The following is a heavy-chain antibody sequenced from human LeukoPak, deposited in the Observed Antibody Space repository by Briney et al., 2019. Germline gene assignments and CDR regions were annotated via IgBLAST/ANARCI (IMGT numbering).Heavy chain of an antibody. D-gene: IGHD3-3*01. V-gene: IGHV3-9*03. J-gene: IGHJ4*02. CDR1: GFTFDDYA. CDR3: AIARYDDFRRGPFDY. Sequence: PGGSLRLSCAASGFTFDDYAMHWVREAPGKGLECVSGISWNSGSIGYAESVKGRFTISRDNAKNSLYLQMNSLRAEDMALYYIAIARYDDFRRGPFDYWGEGTLGTVSS. CDR2: ISWNSGSI.